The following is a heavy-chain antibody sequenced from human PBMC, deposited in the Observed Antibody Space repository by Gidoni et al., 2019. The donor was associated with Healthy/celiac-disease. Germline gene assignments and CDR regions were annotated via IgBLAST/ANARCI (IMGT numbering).Heavy chain of an antibody. J-gene: IGHJ4*02. Sequence: EVQLVESGGGLVQTGGSLRLSCSASGFTFSSYAMHWVRQAPGKGLEYVSAISSNGGSTYYADSVKGRFTISRDNSKNTLYLQMSSLRAEDTAVYYCVNLDYYDSSGYYHFDYWGQGTLVTVSS. D-gene: IGHD3-22*01. CDR3: VNLDYYDSSGYYHFDY. CDR1: GFTFSSYA. CDR2: ISSNGGST. V-gene: IGHV3-64D*06.